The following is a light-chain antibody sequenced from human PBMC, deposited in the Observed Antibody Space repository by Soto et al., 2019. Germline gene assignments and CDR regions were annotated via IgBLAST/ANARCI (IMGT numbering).Light chain of an antibody. V-gene: IGLV2-14*01. CDR1: SSDVGGYKY. J-gene: IGLJ1*01. Sequence: QSALTQPASVSGSPGQSITISCTGTSSDVGGYKYVSWYQQHPGKAPKLMIYEVSNRPSGISDRFSGSKSGNTASLTISGLQADDEADYYCSSYTSSSTSFGTGTKLTVL. CDR3: SSYTSSSTS. CDR2: EVS.